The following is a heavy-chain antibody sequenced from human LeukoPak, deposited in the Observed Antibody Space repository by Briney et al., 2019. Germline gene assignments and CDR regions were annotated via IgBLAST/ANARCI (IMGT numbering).Heavy chain of an antibody. V-gene: IGHV4-59*12. D-gene: IGHD3-22*01. CDR3: ARKAPYCDDGSGPRGTYYFDY. CDR2: IHYSGST. CDR1: GRSISSYY. Sequence: SETLSLTCIVSGRSISSYYWSWIRQPPGEGLEWIGYIHYSGSTNYNPSLKGRVPISGDRSKNQLSLKLSSVNAADTAVYYCARKAPYCDDGSGPRGTYYFDYWGQGTLVTVSS. J-gene: IGHJ4*02.